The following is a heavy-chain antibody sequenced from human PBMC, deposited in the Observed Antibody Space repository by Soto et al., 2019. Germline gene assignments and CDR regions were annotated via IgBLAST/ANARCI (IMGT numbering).Heavy chain of an antibody. CDR3: ASKYSTSWYWFDF. V-gene: IGHV2-26*04. Sequence: QVTVKESGPVLVKPTETLTLTCTVSGFSLSNAGLGVSWIRQPPGKALEWLAHISSNDAKSYSTSLKSRLTISQATSKSKVFLNITNMDPVDKATYSCASKYSTSWYWFDFWGQGTLVTVSS. D-gene: IGHD6-13*01. J-gene: IGHJ5*01. CDR2: ISSNDAK. CDR1: GFSLSNAGLG.